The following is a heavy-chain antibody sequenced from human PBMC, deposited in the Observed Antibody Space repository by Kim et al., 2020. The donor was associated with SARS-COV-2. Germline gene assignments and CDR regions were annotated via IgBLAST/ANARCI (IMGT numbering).Heavy chain of an antibody. J-gene: IGHJ5*02. Sequence: GGSLRLSCAASGFTFSSIWMNWLRQAPGKGLEWVANIKQDGSEKFYVDSVKGRFTISRDNAKNSLYLQMNSLRAEDTAVYYCARSPGTTRWFDLWGQGTLVTVSS. V-gene: IGHV3-7*01. CDR3: ARSPGTTRWFDL. D-gene: IGHD1-7*01. CDR2: IKQDGSEK. CDR1: GFTFSSIW.